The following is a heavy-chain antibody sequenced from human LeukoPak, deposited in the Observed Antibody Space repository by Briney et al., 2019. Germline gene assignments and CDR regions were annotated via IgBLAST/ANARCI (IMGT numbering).Heavy chain of an antibody. CDR2: ISGSGGST. CDR3: AKDLDPSIFGVVIIPTYYYYGMDV. CDR1: GFTFSSYA. V-gene: IGHV3-23*01. J-gene: IGHJ6*02. D-gene: IGHD3-3*01. Sequence: GGSLRLSCAASGFTFSSYAMSWVRQPPGKGLEWVSAISGSGGSTYYAASVRGRFTISSDTYKNTLYLQMNSLSDEDTALYYCAKDLDPSIFGVVIIPTYYYYGMDVWGQGTTVTVSS.